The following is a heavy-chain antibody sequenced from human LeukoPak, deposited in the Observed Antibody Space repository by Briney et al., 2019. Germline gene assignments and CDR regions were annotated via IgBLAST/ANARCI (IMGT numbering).Heavy chain of an antibody. V-gene: IGHV4-59*08. CDR1: GGSISSYY. J-gene: IGHJ4*02. CDR2: IYYGGST. D-gene: IGHD4-11*01. Sequence: PSETLSLTCTVSGGSISSYYWSWIRQPPGKGLEWIGYIYYGGSTNYNPSLKSRVTISVDTSKNQFSLKLSSVTAADTAVYYCARHRGYSNYFDYWGQGTLVTVSS. CDR3: ARHRGYSNYFDY.